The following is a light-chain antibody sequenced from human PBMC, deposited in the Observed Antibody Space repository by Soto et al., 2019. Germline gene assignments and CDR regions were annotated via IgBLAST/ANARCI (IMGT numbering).Light chain of an antibody. V-gene: IGKV3-15*01. CDR2: HAS. J-gene: IGKJ1*01. CDR1: QSVSDK. CDR3: QQYNNWPPWT. Sequence: EIVRTQSPATLSVSQGERATLSCRSSQSVSDKLAWYQQKPGQAPRLLIYHASTRATGIPARFSGSGSGTEFTLTISSLQSEDFAVYYCQQYNNWPPWTFGQGTKVDIK.